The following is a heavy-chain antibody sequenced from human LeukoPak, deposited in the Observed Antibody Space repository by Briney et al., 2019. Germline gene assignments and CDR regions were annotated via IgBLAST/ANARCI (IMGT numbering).Heavy chain of an antibody. CDR3: AKRVTYSGSYAYFDY. V-gene: IGHV3-21*04. Sequence: GGSLRLSCAASGFTFSSYSMNWVRQAPGKGLEWVSSISSSSSYIYHADSVKGRFTISRDNAKNSLSLEMNSLRAEDTAVYYCAKRVTYSGSYAYFDYWGQGTLVTVSS. CDR2: ISSSSSYI. CDR1: GFTFSSYS. J-gene: IGHJ4*02. D-gene: IGHD3-16*01.